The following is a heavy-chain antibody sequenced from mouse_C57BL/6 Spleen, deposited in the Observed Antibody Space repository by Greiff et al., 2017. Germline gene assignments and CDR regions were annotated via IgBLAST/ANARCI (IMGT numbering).Heavy chain of an antibody. CDR2: IDPSDSYT. J-gene: IGHJ2*01. D-gene: IGHD2-1*01. CDR3: ASAVYCYFDY. Sequence: QVHVKQPGAELVMPGASVKLSCKASGYTFTSYWMHWVKQRPGQGLEWIGEIDPSDSYTNYNQKFKGKSTLTVDKSSSTAYMQLSSLTSEDSAVYYCASAVYCYFDYWGQGTTLTVSS. CDR1: GYTFTSYW. V-gene: IGHV1-69*01.